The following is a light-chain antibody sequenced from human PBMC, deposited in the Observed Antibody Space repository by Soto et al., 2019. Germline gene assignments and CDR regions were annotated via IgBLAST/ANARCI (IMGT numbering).Light chain of an antibody. CDR3: GTWDSSLSAAV. CDR1: TYSIGDNY. V-gene: IGLV1-51*01. CDR2: DNN. J-gene: IGLJ2*01. Sequence: SLVTRPPRRTSAAAHNSTISFSSSTYSIGDNYISWYQQLPGTAPKLLIYDNNKRPSGIPDRFSGSQSGTSATLGITGLQTGDEADYYCGTWDSSLSAAVLGGGNQLTVL.